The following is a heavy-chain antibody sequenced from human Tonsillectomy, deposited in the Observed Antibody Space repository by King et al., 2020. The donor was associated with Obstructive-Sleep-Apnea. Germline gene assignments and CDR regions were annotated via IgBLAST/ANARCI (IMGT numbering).Heavy chain of an antibody. D-gene: IGHD3-22*01. V-gene: IGHV4-34*01. Sequence: VQLQQWGAGLLKPSETLSLTCVVSGGSFSGYYWSWIRQPPGTGLEWIGEINHSGSTNYNPSLKSRVTTSIDTSKNQFSLRLSSVTAADTAVYYCARGPYYYDSGPLDYWGQGTLVTVSS. CDR3: ARGPYYYDSGPLDY. J-gene: IGHJ4*02. CDR1: GGSFSGYY. CDR2: INHSGST.